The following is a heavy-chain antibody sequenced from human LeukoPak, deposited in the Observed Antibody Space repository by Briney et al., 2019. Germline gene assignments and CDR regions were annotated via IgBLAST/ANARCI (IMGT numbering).Heavy chain of an antibody. CDR3: ARDPADDDVGFDY. CDR1: GYTFRGYF. V-gene: IGHV1-2*02. Sequence: ASVKVSCKASGYTFRGYFMHWVRLAPGQGLEWMGCINPVSGDTSFAQKFQGRVTLTRDTSINTAYMELGSLRSDDPALYYCARDPADDDVGFDYGGQGTLITVSS. D-gene: IGHD2-15*01. CDR2: INPVSGDT. J-gene: IGHJ4*02.